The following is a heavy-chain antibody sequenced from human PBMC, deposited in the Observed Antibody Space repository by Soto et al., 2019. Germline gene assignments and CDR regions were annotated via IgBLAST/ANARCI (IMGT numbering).Heavy chain of an antibody. CDR1: GFTFSSNW. CDR3: ARESVEARGASYFDY. Sequence: EVQLVESGGNLVQPGGSLRLSCVGSGFTFSSNWMTWVRQAPGKGLEWVGNIRQDGSEKNYVDSVKGRFTISRDNAKNSPYWQRNSLRAEDTAGYYCARESVEARGASYFDYWGPGTLVTVSS. J-gene: IGHJ4*02. CDR2: IRQDGSEK. D-gene: IGHD2-15*01. V-gene: IGHV3-7*04.